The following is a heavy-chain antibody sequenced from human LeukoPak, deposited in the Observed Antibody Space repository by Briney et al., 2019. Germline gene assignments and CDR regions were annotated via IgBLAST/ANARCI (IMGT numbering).Heavy chain of an antibody. CDR2: ISSSSTTI. CDR1: GFSLNTYS. Sequence: GGSLRLTCAASGFSLNTYSMNWVRQAPGKGLEWVSYISSSSTTIYYADSVKGRFTISRDNAKNSLYLQMNSLRAEDTAVYYCARGASSGWYYFDYWGQGTLVTVSS. CDR3: ARGASSGWYYFDY. J-gene: IGHJ4*02. V-gene: IGHV3-48*04. D-gene: IGHD6-19*01.